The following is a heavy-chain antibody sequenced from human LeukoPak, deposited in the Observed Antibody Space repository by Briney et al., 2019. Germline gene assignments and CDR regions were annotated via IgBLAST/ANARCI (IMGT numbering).Heavy chain of an antibody. CDR1: RFIFSNYV. Sequence: GRSLRLSCAASRFIFSNYVMHWVRQAPGKGLEWVAVIAHDGGQTYYSDSVKGRFTISRDNSKNTLYLQMSSLRAEDTAVYFCAKDGGSNSYWYFDLWGRGTLVTVSS. J-gene: IGHJ2*01. CDR2: IAHDGGQT. D-gene: IGHD1-26*01. V-gene: IGHV3-30*04. CDR3: AKDGGSNSYWYFDL.